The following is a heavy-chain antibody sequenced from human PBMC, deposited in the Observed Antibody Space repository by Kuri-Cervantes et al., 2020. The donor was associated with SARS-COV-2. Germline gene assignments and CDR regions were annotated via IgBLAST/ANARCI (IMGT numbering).Heavy chain of an antibody. V-gene: IGHV3-30*03. D-gene: IGHD5-24*01. Sequence: GGSLRLSCPASDFTVNTYRSHWVHWVRQAPVEGLEWVAVISYDGGSQYYADSVKGRFTSSRDKSKNSVFLQMNSLSAEDTAVYSCARGNGYNYNFDYWGQGTLVTVSS. J-gene: IGHJ4*02. CDR2: ISYDGGSQ. CDR3: ARGNGYNYNFDY. CDR1: DFTVNTYR.